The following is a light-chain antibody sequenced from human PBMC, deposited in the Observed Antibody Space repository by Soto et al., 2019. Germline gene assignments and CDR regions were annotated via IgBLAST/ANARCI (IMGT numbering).Light chain of an antibody. CDR3: QHYVNSPLT. CDR1: QSVSSSY. Sequence: EIVLTQSPGTLSLSPGERATLSCTASQSVSSSYLAWYQQKPGQAPRLLIYGASSRATGIPDRFSGSGSGTDFSLTINRLEPEDFAVYFCQHYVNSPLTFGQGTKVDI. CDR2: GAS. V-gene: IGKV3-20*01. J-gene: IGKJ1*01.